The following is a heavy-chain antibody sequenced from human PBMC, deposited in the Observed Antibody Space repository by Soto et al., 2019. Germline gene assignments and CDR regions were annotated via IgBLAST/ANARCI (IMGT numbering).Heavy chain of an antibody. J-gene: IGHJ5*02. D-gene: IGHD5-12*01. CDR2: IYYSGSS. Sequence: QVQLQESGPGLVKPSETLSLTCTVSGGSISSYSWSWIRQPPGKGLEWIGYIYYSGSSNYNPSLKSRVTISVDTSKNQFSLKLSSVTAAETAVYYCARAVVVAPGTNWFDPWGQGTLVTFSS. CDR3: ARAVVVAPGTNWFDP. V-gene: IGHV4-59*01. CDR1: GGSISSYS.